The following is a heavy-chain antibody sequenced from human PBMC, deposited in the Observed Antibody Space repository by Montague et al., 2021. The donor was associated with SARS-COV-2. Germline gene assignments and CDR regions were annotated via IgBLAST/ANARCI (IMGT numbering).Heavy chain of an antibody. Sequence: PALVKSTQTLTLTCTFSGFSLSTSGVGVGWIRQPPGKALEWLALIYWXDDRRYSPSLKSRLTITKDTSKNQVVPTMTNMDPVDTATYYCAHLVGYGWGSYTDYWGQGTLVTVSS. CDR3: AHLVGYGWGSYTDY. CDR1: GFSLSTSGVG. D-gene: IGHD3-10*01. V-gene: IGHV2-5*02. CDR2: IYWXDDR. J-gene: IGHJ4*02.